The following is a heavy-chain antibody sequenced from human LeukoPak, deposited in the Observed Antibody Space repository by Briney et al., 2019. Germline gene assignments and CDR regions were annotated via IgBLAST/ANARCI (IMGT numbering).Heavy chain of an antibody. CDR1: GFTFSSHR. V-gene: IGHV3-48*01. CDR2: IISSSSTI. Sequence: PGGSLRLSCAASGFTFSSHRMNWVRQAPGKGLEWVSYIISSSSTIYYADSVKGRFTISRDNAKNSLYLQMNSLRADDTAVYYCARAVGHGSGSPRMDVWGNGTTVTVSS. D-gene: IGHD3-10*01. J-gene: IGHJ6*04. CDR3: ARAVGHGSGSPRMDV.